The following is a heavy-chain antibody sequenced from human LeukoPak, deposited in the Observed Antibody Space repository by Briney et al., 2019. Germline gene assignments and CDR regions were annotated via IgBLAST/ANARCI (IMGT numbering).Heavy chain of an antibody. D-gene: IGHD4-17*01. Sequence: GGSLRLSCAASGFTVSSNYMSWVRQAPGKGLEWVSVIYSGGSTYYADSVKGRFTISGDNSKNTLYLQMNSLRAEDTAVYYCARGFAVTTRSFDYWGQGTPVTVSS. J-gene: IGHJ4*02. CDR1: GFTVSSNY. CDR3: ARGFAVTTRSFDY. V-gene: IGHV3-53*01. CDR2: IYSGGST.